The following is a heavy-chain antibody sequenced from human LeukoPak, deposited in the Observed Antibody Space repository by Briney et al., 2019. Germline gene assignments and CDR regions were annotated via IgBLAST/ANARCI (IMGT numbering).Heavy chain of an antibody. V-gene: IGHV3-53*01. CDR3: AREGYYYDSSGYYSEAFDI. J-gene: IGHJ3*02. CDR1: GFTVSSNY. Sequence: PGGSLRLSCAASGFTVSSNYMRWVRQPPGRGLGWVSVIYSGGSTYYADSVKGRFTISRDNSKNTLYLQMNSLRAEDTAVYYCAREGYYYDSSGYYSEAFDIWGQGTMVTVSS. D-gene: IGHD3-22*01. CDR2: IYSGGST.